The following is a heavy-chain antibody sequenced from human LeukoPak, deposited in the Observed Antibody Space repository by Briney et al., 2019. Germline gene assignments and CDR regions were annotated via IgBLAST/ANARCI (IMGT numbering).Heavy chain of an antibody. CDR2: IYYSGST. J-gene: IGHJ4*02. CDR1: GGSISSYY. D-gene: IGHD2-2*01. Sequence: SETLSLTCTVSGGSISSYYWSWIRQPPGKGLEWIGYIYYSGSTNYNPSLKSRVTISVDTSKNQFSLKLSSVTAADTAVYYCARQVDCSSTSCPGYLDYWGQGTLVTVSS. V-gene: IGHV4-59*01. CDR3: ARQVDCSSTSCPGYLDY.